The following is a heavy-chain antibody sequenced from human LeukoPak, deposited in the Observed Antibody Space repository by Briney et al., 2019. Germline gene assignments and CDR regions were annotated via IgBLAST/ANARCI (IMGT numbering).Heavy chain of an antibody. CDR1: GYSFTDHY. Sequence: ASVKVSCKASGYSFTDHYIHWLRQAPGQRLEWMGWINPNSGVTSSAQKFQDRLTMTRDTSITTAYSELSRLRSDDTAFYYCARDYFSSAFGRFFDPWGQGTLVTVSS. D-gene: IGHD6-19*01. CDR2: INPNSGVT. CDR3: ARDYFSSAFGRFFDP. J-gene: IGHJ5*02. V-gene: IGHV1-2*02.